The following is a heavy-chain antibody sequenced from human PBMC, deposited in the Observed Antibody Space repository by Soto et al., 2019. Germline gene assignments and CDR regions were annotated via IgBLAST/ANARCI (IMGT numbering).Heavy chain of an antibody. CDR3: ARDFFDTSDYTTNWFDP. J-gene: IGHJ5*02. V-gene: IGHV4-39*01. CDR1: GDSISNSRFY. CDR2: IYHTGNA. D-gene: IGHD3-22*01. Sequence: SETLSLTCSVSGDSISNSRFYWAWIRQPPGEGLEWIGSIYHTGNAYYNPSLKSRVTISVDTSKNQFSLKLTSVTAADAALYYCARDFFDTSDYTTNWFDPWCQGTLVT.